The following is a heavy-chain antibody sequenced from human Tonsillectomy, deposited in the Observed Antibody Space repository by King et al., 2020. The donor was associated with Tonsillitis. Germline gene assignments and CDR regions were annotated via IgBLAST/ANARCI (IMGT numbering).Heavy chain of an antibody. CDR1: GFTFSSYA. J-gene: IGHJ4*02. CDR2: ISYDGSNK. Sequence: QLVESGGRVVQPGRSLRLSCAASGFTFSSYAMHWVRQAPGKGLEWVAGISYDGSNKYYVDSVKGRFTISRDNSKNTLYLQMHSLRAEDTAVYYCGRDYDDNNSGYYGPFDYWGQGTLVTVSS. D-gene: IGHD3-22*01. V-gene: IGHV3-30*04. CDR3: GRDYDDNNSGYYGPFDY.